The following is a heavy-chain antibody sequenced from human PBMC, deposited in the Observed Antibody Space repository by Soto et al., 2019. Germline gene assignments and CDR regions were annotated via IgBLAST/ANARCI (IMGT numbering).Heavy chain of an antibody. CDR2: IYESGST. CDR3: ARARTRYSGYDSSYYDHIMDV. Sequence: WTWIRQPPGKGLEWIGNIYESGSTNYSPSLKSRVNISVDTSKKQFSLRMTSVTAADTAVYYCARARTRYSGYDSSYYDHIMDVWGKGTTVTVSS. V-gene: IGHV4-59*01. J-gene: IGHJ6*03. D-gene: IGHD5-12*01.